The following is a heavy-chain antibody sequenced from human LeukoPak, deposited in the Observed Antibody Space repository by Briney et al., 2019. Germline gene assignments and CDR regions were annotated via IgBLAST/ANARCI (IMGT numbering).Heavy chain of an antibody. CDR2: IYYSGST. V-gene: IGHV4-59*01. D-gene: IGHD3-22*01. CDR3: ARADSRGFYDPFDC. Sequence: PSETLSLTCTVSGGSISSYYWNWIRQPPGKGLEWIGYIYYSGSTNYNPSLESRVTISVDTSKNQFSLKLSSVTAADTAVYYCARADSRGFYDPFDCWGQGTLVTVSS. CDR1: GGSISSYY. J-gene: IGHJ4*02.